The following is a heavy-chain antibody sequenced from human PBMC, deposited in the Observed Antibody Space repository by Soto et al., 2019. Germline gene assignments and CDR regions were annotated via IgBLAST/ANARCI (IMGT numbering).Heavy chain of an antibody. CDR1: GGSISSGGYY. CDR2: IYYSGST. J-gene: IGHJ4*02. CDR3: AKERERGYSYGYQEDFDY. Sequence: SETLSLTCTVSGGSISSGGYYWSWIRQHPGKGLEWIGYIYYSGSTYYNPSLKSRVTISVDTSKNQFSLYLQMNSLRAEDTALYYFAKERERGYSYGYQEDFDYWGQGTLVTVSS. D-gene: IGHD5-18*01. V-gene: IGHV4-31*03.